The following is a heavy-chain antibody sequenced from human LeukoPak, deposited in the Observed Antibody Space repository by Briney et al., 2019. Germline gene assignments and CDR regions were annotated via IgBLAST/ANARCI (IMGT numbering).Heavy chain of an antibody. CDR2: INPNSGGT. CDR1: GYTFTGYF. J-gene: IGHJ1*01. V-gene: IGHV1-2*02. Sequence: ASVKVSCKASGYTFTGYFIHWVRQAPGQGLEWMGWINPNSGGTNYAQKFQGRVTMTRDTSISTAYMELSRLRSDDTAVYYCARAPYSGSYYAEYFQHWGQGTLVTVSS. CDR3: ARAPYSGSYYAEYFQH. D-gene: IGHD1-26*01.